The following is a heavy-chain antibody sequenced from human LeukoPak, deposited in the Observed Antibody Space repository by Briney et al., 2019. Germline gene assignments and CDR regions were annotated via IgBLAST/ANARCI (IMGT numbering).Heavy chain of an antibody. CDR2: ISYDGSNK. V-gene: IGHV3-30-3*01. Sequence: GGSLRLSCAASGFTFSSYAMHWVRQAPGKGLEWVAVISYDGSNKYYADSVKGRFTISRDNSKNTLYLQMNSLRAEDTAVYYCARLGYCSSTSCYPDYWGQGTLVTVSS. J-gene: IGHJ4*02. D-gene: IGHD2-2*01. CDR1: GFTFSSYA. CDR3: ARLGYCSSTSCYPDY.